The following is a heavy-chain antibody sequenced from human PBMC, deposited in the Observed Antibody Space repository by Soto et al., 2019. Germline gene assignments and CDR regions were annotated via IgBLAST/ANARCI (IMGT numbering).Heavy chain of an antibody. Sequence: ASVKGSCKASGGTFSSYSISWVRQAPGQGLEWMGGIIPIFGTANYAKKFQGRVTITADESTSTAYMELSSLRSEDTAVYYCAPEHGYCSGGRCPNAFDXWGQGTMVTVS. V-gene: IGHV1-69*13. J-gene: IGHJ3*01. D-gene: IGHD2-15*01. CDR2: IIPIFGTA. CDR3: APEHGYCSGGRCPNAFDX. CDR1: GGTFSSYS.